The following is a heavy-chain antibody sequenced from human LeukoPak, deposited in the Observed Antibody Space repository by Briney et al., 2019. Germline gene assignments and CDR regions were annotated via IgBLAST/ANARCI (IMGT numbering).Heavy chain of an antibody. D-gene: IGHD1-26*01. CDR3: GRGSGTVGAGADRIYYYYYMDV. V-gene: IGHV1-69*05. Sequence: SVKVSCKSSGYTFTTYGINWVRQAPGQGLEWVGGIIPVFGAANYARKFQGRVTITTDDSRTTGYMELSSLRSEDTAIYYCGRGSGTVGAGADRIYYYYYMDVWGKGTTVTVSS. J-gene: IGHJ6*03. CDR1: GYTFTTYG. CDR2: IIPVFGAA.